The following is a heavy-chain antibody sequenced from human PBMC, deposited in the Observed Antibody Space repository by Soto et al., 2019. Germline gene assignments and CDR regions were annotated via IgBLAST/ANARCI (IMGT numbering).Heavy chain of an antibody. Sequence: SGGSLRLSCAASGFTLSGAAMHWVRQASGKGLEWVGRIRSKANSYATAYAASVKGRFTISRDDSKNTAYLQMNSLKTEDTAVYYCTRGASVAGGVGYWCQGTLVSGSS. D-gene: IGHD6-19*01. J-gene: IGHJ4*02. CDR3: TRGASVAGGVGY. CDR1: GFTLSGAA. V-gene: IGHV3-73*01. CDR2: IRSKANSYAT.